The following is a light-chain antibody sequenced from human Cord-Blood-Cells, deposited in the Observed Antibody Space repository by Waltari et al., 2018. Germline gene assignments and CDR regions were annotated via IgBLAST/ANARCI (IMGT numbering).Light chain of an antibody. CDR3: SSYTSRSTWV. Sequence: QSALTQPASVSGSPGQSITISCTGTSSDVGGYNYVSWYQQHPGKAPKLMIYDVSNRHSGFGNRSAGANAANTASLTSSGLQDEDEADYYCSSYTSRSTWVFGGGTKLTVL. J-gene: IGLJ3*02. CDR1: SSDVGGYNY. CDR2: DVS. V-gene: IGLV2-14*01.